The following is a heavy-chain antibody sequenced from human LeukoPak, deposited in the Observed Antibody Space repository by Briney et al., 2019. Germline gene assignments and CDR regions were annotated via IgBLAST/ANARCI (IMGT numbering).Heavy chain of an antibody. Sequence: SQTLSLTCAISWYSVSNNSTTWNGIRQSPSRALEGLGRTYSRSKWFNNYAVSVKSRITINPDTAKNQFSLQLSSVTLVDTAVYYCVRGVSRFDSWGQGTLVTVSS. V-gene: IGHV6-1*01. J-gene: IGHJ4*02. CDR2: TYSRSKWFN. CDR1: WYSVSNNSTT. CDR3: VRGVSRFDS.